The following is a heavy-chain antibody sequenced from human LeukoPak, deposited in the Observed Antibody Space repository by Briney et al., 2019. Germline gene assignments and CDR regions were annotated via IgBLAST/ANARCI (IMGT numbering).Heavy chain of an antibody. CDR2: IYVRGNII. CDR1: GFTFSDYY. V-gene: IGHV3-11*04. CDR3: ARDGDQMYEVYDY. Sequence: GGSLRLSSADSGFTFSDYYTGSIPQAPEEGLECVSYIYVRGNIIYYTDSVKSGYTTSTDNAQNTLFLHMSRVRAENTTVYYCARDGDQMYEVYDYWGQGTLVTVSS. J-gene: IGHJ4*02. D-gene: IGHD2-8*01.